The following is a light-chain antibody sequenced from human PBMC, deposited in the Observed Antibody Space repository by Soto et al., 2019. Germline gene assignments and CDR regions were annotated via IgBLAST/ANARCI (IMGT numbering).Light chain of an antibody. Sequence: DIQMTQSPSSPSASVGDSVTIPCRASQRINKYLNWYQQRSGRAPRLLIHTASSLHSGVPSRFSGSGSGSDFTLTISSLQPEDFATYFCQQSFSTPYTFGQGTKVDIK. V-gene: IGKV1-39*01. CDR3: QQSFSTPYT. CDR1: QRINKY. CDR2: TAS. J-gene: IGKJ2*01.